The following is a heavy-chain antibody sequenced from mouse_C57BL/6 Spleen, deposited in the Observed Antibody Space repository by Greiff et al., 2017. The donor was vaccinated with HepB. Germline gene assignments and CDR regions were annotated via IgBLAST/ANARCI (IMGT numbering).Heavy chain of an antibody. Sequence: EVQLQQSGPELVKPGASVKISCKASGYTFTDYYMNWVKQSHGKSLEWIGDINPNNGGTSYNQKFKGKATLTVDKSSSTAYMELRSLTSEDSAVYYCARGRRLRGLDYAMDYWGQGTSVTVSS. CDR1: GYTFTDYY. CDR3: ARGRRLRGLDYAMDY. J-gene: IGHJ4*01. V-gene: IGHV1-26*01. CDR2: INPNNGGT. D-gene: IGHD2-4*01.